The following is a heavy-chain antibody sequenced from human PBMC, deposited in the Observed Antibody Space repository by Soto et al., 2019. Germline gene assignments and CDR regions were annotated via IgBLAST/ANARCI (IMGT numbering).Heavy chain of an antibody. CDR2: MNPNSGNT. D-gene: IGHD6-6*01. Sequence: QVQLVQSGAEVKKPGASVKVSCKASGYTFTRYDINWVRQATGQGLEWMGWMNPNSGNTGYAQKFQGRVTMTRNTSISTAYMELSSLRSEDTAVYYCARAGGQLDYYYYYGMDVWGQGTTVTVSS. V-gene: IGHV1-8*01. J-gene: IGHJ6*02. CDR1: GYTFTRYD. CDR3: ARAGGQLDYYYYYGMDV.